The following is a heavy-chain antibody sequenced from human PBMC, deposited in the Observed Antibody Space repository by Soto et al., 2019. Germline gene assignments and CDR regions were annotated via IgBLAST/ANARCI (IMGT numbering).Heavy chain of an antibody. CDR3: ARDQAKFVTDSYHYSGMDV. CDR1: GYSYTKSV. D-gene: IGHD2-21*01. Sequence: SLNLYCKTFGYSYTKSVVTCVLHNTGKELEWMGWISPYNGNTNYAEKIQGRGTMTTDTSTRTAYMELSSLTSDDTAVYYCARDQAKFVTDSYHYSGMDVWGQGTTVTVSS. J-gene: IGHJ6*02. CDR2: ISPYNGNT. V-gene: IGHV1-18*01.